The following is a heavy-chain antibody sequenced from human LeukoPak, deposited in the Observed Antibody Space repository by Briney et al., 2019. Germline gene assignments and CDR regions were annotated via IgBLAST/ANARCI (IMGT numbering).Heavy chain of an antibody. CDR2: INSDRSST. V-gene: IGHV3-74*01. D-gene: IGHD3-9*01. J-gene: IGHJ4*02. Sequence: GGSLRLSCAASGFTFSSYWMHWVRQAPGKGLVWVSRINSDRSSTSYADSVKGRFTISRDNAKNTLYLQMNSLRAEDTAVYYCARGFYDILTGYYLPFDYWGQGTLVTVSS. CDR1: GFTFSSYW. CDR3: ARGFYDILTGYYLPFDY.